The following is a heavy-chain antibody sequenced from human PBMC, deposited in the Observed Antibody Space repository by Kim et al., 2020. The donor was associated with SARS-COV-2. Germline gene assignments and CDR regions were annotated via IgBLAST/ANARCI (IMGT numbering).Heavy chain of an antibody. CDR1: GFTFDDYA. J-gene: IGHJ4*02. CDR2: ISGDGGST. D-gene: IGHD2-15*01. V-gene: IGHV3-43*02. CDR3: AKDEGWELPTAFDY. Sequence: GGSLRLSCAASGFTFDDYAMHWVRQAPGKGLEWVSLISGDGGSTYYADSVKGRFTISRDNSKNSLYLQMNSLRTEDTALYYCAKDEGWELPTAFDYWGQGTLVTVSS.